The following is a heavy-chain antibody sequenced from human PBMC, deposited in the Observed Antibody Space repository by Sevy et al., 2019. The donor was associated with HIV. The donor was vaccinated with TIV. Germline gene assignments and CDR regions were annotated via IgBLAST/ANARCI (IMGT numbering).Heavy chain of an antibody. CDR1: GFPLSTNW. V-gene: IGHV3-74*01. J-gene: IGHJ4*02. D-gene: IGHD6-6*01. Sequence: GGSLRLSCTCSGFPLSTNWMHWVRQIPGKGLDWVCHVNQDGSVKQYADSVRGRFTISRDNVKNTVFLYMNSLRTDDTALYYCARGIGSSGGLWGQGTLVTVSS. CDR2: VNQDGSVK. CDR3: ARGIGSSGGL.